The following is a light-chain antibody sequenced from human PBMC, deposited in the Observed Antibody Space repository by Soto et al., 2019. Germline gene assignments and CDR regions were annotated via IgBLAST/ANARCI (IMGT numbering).Light chain of an antibody. Sequence: EIVFPQSPVTLSLSSGERATLSCRGSQSVSSSYLAWYQQKRGQAPGLLIYDASSRATGIPARFSGSGSGTEFTLTISSLQSEDFVVYYCQQYTNWPRTFGQGTKV. J-gene: IGKJ1*01. V-gene: IGKV3-15*01. CDR2: DAS. CDR1: QSVSSSY. CDR3: QQYTNWPRT.